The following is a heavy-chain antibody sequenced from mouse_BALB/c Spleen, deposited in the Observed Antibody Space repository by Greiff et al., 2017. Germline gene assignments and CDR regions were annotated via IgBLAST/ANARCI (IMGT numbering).Heavy chain of an antibody. V-gene: IGHV1S81*02. CDR2: INPSNGRT. CDR1: GYTFTSYW. CDR3: ARITTATGAD. Sequence: QVQLQQPGAELVKPGASVKLSCKASGYTFTSYWMHWVKQRPGQGLEWIGEINPSNGRTNYNEKFKSKATLTVDKSSSTAYMQLSSLTSEDSAVYYCARITTATGADWGQGTLVTVSA. J-gene: IGHJ3*01. D-gene: IGHD1-2*01.